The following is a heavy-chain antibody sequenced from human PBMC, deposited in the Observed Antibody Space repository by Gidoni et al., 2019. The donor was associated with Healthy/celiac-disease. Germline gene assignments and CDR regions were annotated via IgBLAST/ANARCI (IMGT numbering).Heavy chain of an antibody. CDR2: ISGSGGST. J-gene: IGHJ4*02. Sequence: EVQLLESGGGLVQPGGSLRLSCAASGFTFSSSAMSWVRQAPGKGLEWVSAISGSGGSTYYADSVKGRFTISRDNSKNTLYLQMNSLRAEDTAVYYCAKRRIAAADTYPSFFDYWGQGTLVTVSS. D-gene: IGHD6-13*01. CDR3: AKRRIAAADTYPSFFDY. CDR1: GFTFSSSA. V-gene: IGHV3-23*01.